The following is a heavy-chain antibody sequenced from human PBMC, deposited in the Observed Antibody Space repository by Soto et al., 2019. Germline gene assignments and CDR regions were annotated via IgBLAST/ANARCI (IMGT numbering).Heavy chain of an antibody. J-gene: IGHJ4*02. CDR2: ISRTTNYI. Sequence: GGSLRLSCTASGFTFTRYSMNWVRKAPGRGLGWVSSISRTTNYIDYGDSMKGRCTISRDNAKNSLYLEMNSLRAEDTAVYDCARESEDLTSNFDYWGQGTLVTVSS. CDR1: GFTFTRYS. CDR3: ARESEDLTSNFDY. V-gene: IGHV3-21*06.